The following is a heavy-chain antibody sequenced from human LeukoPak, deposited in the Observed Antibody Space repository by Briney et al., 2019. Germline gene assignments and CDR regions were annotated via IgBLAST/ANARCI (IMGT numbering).Heavy chain of an antibody. CDR2: INPNSGGT. D-gene: IGHD6-13*01. J-gene: IGHJ4*02. CDR3: ATLGLYSSSWPFDY. V-gene: IGHV1-2*02. CDR1: GYTFIGYY. Sequence: ASVKVSCKASGYTFIGYYMNWVRQAPGQGLEWMGWINPNSGGTNYAQKFQGRVTMTRDTSINTAYMELSRLRSEDTAVYYCATLGLYSSSWPFDYWGQGTLVTVSS.